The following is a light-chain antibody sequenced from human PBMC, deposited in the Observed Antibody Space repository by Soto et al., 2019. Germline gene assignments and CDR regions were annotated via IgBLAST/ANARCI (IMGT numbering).Light chain of an antibody. CDR2: WAS. Sequence: DIVMTQSPDSLAVSLGERATINCKSSQSVLYSSNNKNYLAWYQQRPGQPPKLLIYWASTRESGVPDRFSGSGSGTEFTLPISSLQAEDVAVYYCQQCYSTPYTFGQGTKLEIK. V-gene: IGKV4-1*01. CDR3: QQCYSTPYT. J-gene: IGKJ2*01. CDR1: QSVLYSSNNKNY.